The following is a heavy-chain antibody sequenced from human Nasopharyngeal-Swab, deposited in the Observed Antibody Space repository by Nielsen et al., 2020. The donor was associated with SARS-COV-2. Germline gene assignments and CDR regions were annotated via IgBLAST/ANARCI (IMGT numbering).Heavy chain of an antibody. J-gene: IGHJ3*02. Sequence: GGSLRLSCVVSGVPFSNTIVTWVRQAPGKGLEWVSVISFDGSTYHGDSVKGRSTISRDDSRNTVYLHLNTLRAEDTAVYYCARERYTSGRCGIYDNWGPGTMVTVSS. V-gene: IGHV3-23*01. CDR2: ISFDGST. CDR3: ARERYTSGRCGIYDN. D-gene: IGHD6-19*01. CDR1: GVPFSNTI.